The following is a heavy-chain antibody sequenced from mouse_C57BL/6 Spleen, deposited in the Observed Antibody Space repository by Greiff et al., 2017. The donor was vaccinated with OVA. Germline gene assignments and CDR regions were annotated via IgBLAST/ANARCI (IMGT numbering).Heavy chain of an antibody. V-gene: IGHV1-64*01. J-gene: IGHJ2*01. Sequence: QVQLQQPGAELVKPGASVKLSCKASGYTFTSYWMHWVKQRPGQGLEWIGMIHPNSGSTNYNEKFKSKATLTVDKSSSTAYMQLSSLTSEDSAVYYCARSDYDGVYYFDYWGQGTTLTVSS. CDR3: ARSDYDGVYYFDY. CDR1: GYTFTSYW. CDR2: IHPNSGST. D-gene: IGHD2-4*01.